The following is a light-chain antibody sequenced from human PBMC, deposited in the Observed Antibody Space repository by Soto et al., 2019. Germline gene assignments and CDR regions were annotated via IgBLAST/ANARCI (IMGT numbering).Light chain of an antibody. CDR1: TSFVERNT. CDR2: NND. J-gene: IGLJ3*02. CDR3: ATWDDSLNGWV. Sequence: QSVLTQPPSTSGAPGQRVTISCSGSTSFVERNTVNWYQQLPNTAPRLVIYNNDQRPSGVPDRLSGSRSGTSASLAISGLQSADEADYYCATWDDSLNGWVFGGGTKLTVL. V-gene: IGLV1-44*01.